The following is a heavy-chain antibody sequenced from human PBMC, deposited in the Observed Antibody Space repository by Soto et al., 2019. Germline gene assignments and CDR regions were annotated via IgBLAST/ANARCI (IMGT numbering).Heavy chain of an antibody. Sequence: GGSLRLSCTASGFTFGDYAMSWFRQAPGKGLEWVGFIRSKAYGGTTEYAASVKGRFTISRDDSKSIAYLQMNSLKTEDTAVYYCTRGQNYYGSGSYYNEGYYYYMDVWGKGTTVTVSS. D-gene: IGHD3-10*01. CDR1: GFTFGDYA. CDR3: TRGQNYYGSGSYYNEGYYYYMDV. V-gene: IGHV3-49*03. J-gene: IGHJ6*03. CDR2: IRSKAYGGTT.